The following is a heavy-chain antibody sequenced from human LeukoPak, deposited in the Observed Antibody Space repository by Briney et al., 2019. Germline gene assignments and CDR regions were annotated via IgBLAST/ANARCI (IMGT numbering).Heavy chain of an antibody. V-gene: IGHV3-30*03. J-gene: IGHJ5*02. CDR1: GFTFTSYG. Sequence: GGSLRLSCAASGFTFTSYGIHWVRQAPGKGLEWVAVISSDGNNTYYADSVKGRFTISRDNSKNTLYLQMNSLRAEDTAVYYCARGRAELELVNWFDPWGQGTLVTVSS. CDR3: ARGRAELELVNWFDP. CDR2: ISSDGNNT. D-gene: IGHD1-7*01.